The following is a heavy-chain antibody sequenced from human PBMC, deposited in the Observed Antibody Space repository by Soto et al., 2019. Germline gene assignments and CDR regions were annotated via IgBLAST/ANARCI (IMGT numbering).Heavy chain of an antibody. Sequence: EVQLVESGGGLIQPGGSLRLSCAVSGFSVSSTYMSWVRQAPGKGLEWVSVMYSGGSAYYADSVKGRFSISRENSKNTLSLQMNSLRAEDTAVYYCARVMMVRGVVFEYWGRGTLVTASS. D-gene: IGHD3-10*01. V-gene: IGHV3-53*01. J-gene: IGHJ4*02. CDR1: GFSVSSTY. CDR2: MYSGGSA. CDR3: ARVMMVRGVVFEY.